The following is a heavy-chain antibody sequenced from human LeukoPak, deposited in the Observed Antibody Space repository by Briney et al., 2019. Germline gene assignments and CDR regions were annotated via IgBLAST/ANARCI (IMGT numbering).Heavy chain of an antibody. V-gene: IGHV1-2*02. D-gene: IGHD5-18*01. CDR2: INPNSGGT. Sequence: ASVKVSCKASGYTFTSYGISWVRQAPGQGLEWMGWINPNSGGTNYAQKFQGRVTMTRDTSISTAYMELSRLRSDDTAVYYCARDKDTAMVINGNYYYMDVWGKGTTVTISS. J-gene: IGHJ6*03. CDR3: ARDKDTAMVINGNYYYMDV. CDR1: GYTFTSYG.